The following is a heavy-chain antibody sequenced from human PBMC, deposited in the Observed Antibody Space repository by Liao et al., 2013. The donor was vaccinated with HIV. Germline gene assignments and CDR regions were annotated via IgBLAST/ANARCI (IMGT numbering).Heavy chain of an antibody. Sequence: QVQLQESGPGLVKPSETLSLTCAVYGGSFSGYYWTWIRQPPGKGLEWIGEINHSGYTNHNPSLKSRVALSIDTSKNQFSLKLTSVTAADTALYYCARSPSGDTFDIWGPGTMVTVSS. CDR3: ARSPSGDTFDI. V-gene: IGHV4-34*01. CDR1: GGSFSGYY. J-gene: IGHJ3*02. CDR2: INHSGYT.